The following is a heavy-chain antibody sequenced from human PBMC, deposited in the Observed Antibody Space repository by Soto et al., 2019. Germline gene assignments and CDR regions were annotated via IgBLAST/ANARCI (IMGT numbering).Heavy chain of an antibody. CDR3: ARVGSTSSFDY. D-gene: IGHD6-6*01. CDR1: GGSFSGYY. Sequence: SETLSLTCAVYGGSFSGYYWSWIRQPPGKGLEWIGEINHSGSTNYNPSLKSRVTISVDTSKNQFSLKLSSVTAADTAVYYCARVGSTSSFDYWGPGTLVTVSS. V-gene: IGHV4-34*01. J-gene: IGHJ4*02. CDR2: INHSGST.